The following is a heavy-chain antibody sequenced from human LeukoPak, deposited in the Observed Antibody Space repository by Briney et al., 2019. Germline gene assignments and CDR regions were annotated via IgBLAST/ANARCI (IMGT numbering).Heavy chain of an antibody. V-gene: IGHV3-21*01. J-gene: IGHJ4*02. CDR2: FGTRSTSI. D-gene: IGHD6-13*01. CDR1: GFTFSGYS. Sequence: GGSLRLSCTASGFTFSGYSMNWIRQAPGKGLEWVSSFGTRSTSIYHAGSVKGRFAISRDSAKNSLYLQMNSLRAEDTAVYYCARCIAAALALDYWGQGTLVTVSS. CDR3: ARCIAAALALDY.